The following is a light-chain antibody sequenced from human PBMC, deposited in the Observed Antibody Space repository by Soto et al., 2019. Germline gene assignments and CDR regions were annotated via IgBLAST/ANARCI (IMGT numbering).Light chain of an antibody. J-gene: IGKJ1*01. CDR2: GAS. CDR1: QTFNNN. Sequence: ETVMTQSPATWSLSPGGGATLSCRASQTFNNNLAWYQQKPGQAPRLLIYGASRRATGVPARFSGSGSGTEFTLTISSLQSEDFAVYYCQHYNNGPRFGQGTKVDVK. CDR3: QHYNNGPR. V-gene: IGKV3-15*01.